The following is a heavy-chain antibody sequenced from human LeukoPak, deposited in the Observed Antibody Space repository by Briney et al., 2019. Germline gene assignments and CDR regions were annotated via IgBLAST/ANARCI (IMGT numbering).Heavy chain of an antibody. CDR1: GFTFSDYY. J-gene: IGHJ4*02. Sequence: PGGSLRLSCAASGFTFSDYYMGWIRQAPGKGLEWISYISGSGITIFAADSLKGRFTISRDNAKNSLYLQMSGLRAEDTAVYYCARRTGHSYFDYWGQGTLVTVSS. D-gene: IGHD1-14*01. CDR2: ISGSGITI. CDR3: ARRTGHSYFDY. V-gene: IGHV3-11*01.